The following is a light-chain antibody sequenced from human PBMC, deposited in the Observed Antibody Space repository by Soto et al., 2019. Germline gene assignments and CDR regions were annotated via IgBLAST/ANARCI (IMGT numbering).Light chain of an antibody. CDR1: QSVSSN. V-gene: IGKV3D-15*01. CDR3: QQYNSWPRT. J-gene: IGKJ4*02. Sequence: DILMTQSPATLSASVGDRATLSCWASQSVSSNLAWYQQKPGQAPRLLIYDVSTRATGIPTRFSGSGSGTEFTLTISSLQSEDFAAYYCQQYNSWPRTFGGGTKVEIK. CDR2: DVS.